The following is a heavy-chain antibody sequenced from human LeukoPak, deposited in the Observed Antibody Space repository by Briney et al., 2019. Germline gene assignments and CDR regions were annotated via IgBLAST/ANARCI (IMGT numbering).Heavy chain of an antibody. J-gene: IGHJ4*02. CDR3: AKDHNYDSSGYYYGPFDY. D-gene: IGHD3-22*01. Sequence: PGGSLRLSCAASGFIFSTYAMTWVRQAPGKGLEWVAVISYDGSNKYYADSVKGRFTISRDNSKSTLYLQMNSLRAEDTAVYYCAKDHNYDSSGYYYGPFDYWGQGTLVTVSS. V-gene: IGHV3-30*18. CDR1: GFIFSTYA. CDR2: ISYDGSNK.